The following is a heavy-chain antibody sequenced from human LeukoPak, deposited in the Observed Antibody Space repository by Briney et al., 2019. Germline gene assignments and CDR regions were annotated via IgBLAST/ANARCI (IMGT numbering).Heavy chain of an antibody. D-gene: IGHD3-22*01. J-gene: IGHJ3*02. CDR3: ASYYYDSSGYLRSGAFDI. CDR2: IYHSGST. V-gene: IGHV4-31*03. CDR1: GGSISSGGYY. Sequence: PSETLSLTCTVSGGSISSGGYYWSWIRQHPGKGLEWIGYIYHSGSTYYNPSLKSRVTISVDTSKNQFSLKLSSVTAADTAVYYCASYYYDSSGYLRSGAFDIWGQGTMVTVSS.